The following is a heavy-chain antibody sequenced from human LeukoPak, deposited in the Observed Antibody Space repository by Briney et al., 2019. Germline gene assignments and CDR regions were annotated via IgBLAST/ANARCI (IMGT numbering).Heavy chain of an antibody. CDR1: GGSISSYY. CDR2: IYYSGST. Sequence: RSSETLSLTCTVSGGSISSYYWSWIRQPPGKGLEWIGYIYYSGSTNYNPSLKSRVTISVDTSKNQFSLKLSSVTAADTAVYYCARGLIVVVVAATRGDNWFDPWGQGTLVTVSS. D-gene: IGHD2-15*01. CDR3: ARGLIVVVVAATRGDNWFDP. V-gene: IGHV4-59*01. J-gene: IGHJ5*02.